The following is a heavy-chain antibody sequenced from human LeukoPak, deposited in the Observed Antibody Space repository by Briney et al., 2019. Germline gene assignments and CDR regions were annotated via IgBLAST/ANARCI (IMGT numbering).Heavy chain of an antibody. Sequence: PGGSLRLSCGAAGFTFSNYGMLWVRQAPGKGLDWVAFIRYDGNNTLYADSVKGRFTISRDNSKNTLYLHINSLRAEDTAVYYCVKDNPLVYWGQGTLVIVSS. CDR1: GFTFSNYG. J-gene: IGHJ4*02. CDR3: VKDNPLVY. V-gene: IGHV3-30*02. D-gene: IGHD1-14*01. CDR2: IRYDGNNT.